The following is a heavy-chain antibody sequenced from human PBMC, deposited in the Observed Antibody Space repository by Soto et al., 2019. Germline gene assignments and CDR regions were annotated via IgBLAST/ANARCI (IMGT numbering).Heavy chain of an antibody. CDR1: GFTFSSYE. CDR2: ITSSGTTG. CDR3: ASGYCSGGSCYFNDAFDT. J-gene: IGHJ3*02. Sequence: PGGSLRLSCAASGFTFSSYEMNWVRQAPGKGLEWVSYITSSGTTGYYADSVKGRFTISRDNAKNSLYLQMNSLRAEDTAVYYCASGYCSGGSCYFNDAFDTWGQGTMVTVSS. D-gene: IGHD2-15*01. V-gene: IGHV3-48*03.